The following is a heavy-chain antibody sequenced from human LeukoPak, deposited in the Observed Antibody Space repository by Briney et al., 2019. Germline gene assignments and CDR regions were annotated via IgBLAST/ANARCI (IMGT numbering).Heavy chain of an antibody. CDR1: GFTFSSYW. CDR2: INSDGSST. D-gene: IGHD3-22*01. V-gene: IGHV3-74*01. CDR3: ARAYYYDSSGYSPFDY. J-gene: IGHJ4*02. Sequence: GGSLRLSCAASGFTFSSYWMHWVRQAPGKGLVWVSRINSDGSSTSYADSVKGRFTISRANAKNTLYLQMNSLRAEDTAVYYCARAYYYDSSGYSPFDYWGQGTLVTVSS.